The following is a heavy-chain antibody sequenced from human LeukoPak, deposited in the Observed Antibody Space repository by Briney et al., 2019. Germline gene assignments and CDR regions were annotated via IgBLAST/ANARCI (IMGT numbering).Heavy chain of an antibody. Sequence: VASVKVSCKAPGGTFSSYAISWVRQAPGQGLEWMGGIIPIFGTANYAQKFQGRVTITADESTSTAYMELSSLRSEDTAVYYCARDGYCSGGSCYSHYWGQGTLVTVSS. J-gene: IGHJ4*02. V-gene: IGHV1-69*13. D-gene: IGHD2-15*01. CDR1: GGTFSSYA. CDR2: IIPIFGTA. CDR3: ARDGYCSGGSCYSHY.